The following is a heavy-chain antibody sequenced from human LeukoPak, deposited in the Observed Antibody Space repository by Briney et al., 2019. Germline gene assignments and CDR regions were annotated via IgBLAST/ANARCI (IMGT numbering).Heavy chain of an antibody. J-gene: IGHJ2*01. CDR3: ARPRTTGTTNWYFVV. D-gene: IGHD1-1*01. Sequence: ETETRTCTVSGGSISSYYWSWIGQPPGKGLEWIGYIYHSGSANYNPSLKSRVTISIDTSKNQFSLKLSSVTAADTAVYYCARPRTTGTTNWYFVVLAGGTLLSVSS. CDR2: IYHSGSA. V-gene: IGHV4-59*08. CDR1: GGSISSYY.